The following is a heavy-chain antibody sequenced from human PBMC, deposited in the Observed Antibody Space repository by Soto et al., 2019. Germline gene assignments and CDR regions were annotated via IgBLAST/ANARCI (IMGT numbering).Heavy chain of an antibody. V-gene: IGHV1-3*01. D-gene: IGHD2-2*01. CDR1: GYSFTSDA. Sequence: QVQLVQSGAEVKKPGASVKVSCKASGYSFTSDAMHWVRQAPGQRLEWMGWIHAGNGNTKYSQKFQGRVTITRDTSASTAYMELSSLRSEDTAVYYCARTSSSSTSVYPLGYYGMDVW. CDR2: IHAGNGNT. CDR3: ARTSSSSTSVYPLGYYGMDV. J-gene: IGHJ6*01.